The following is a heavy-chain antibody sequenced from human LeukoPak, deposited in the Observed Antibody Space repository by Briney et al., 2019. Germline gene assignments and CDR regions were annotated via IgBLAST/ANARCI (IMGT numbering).Heavy chain of an antibody. D-gene: IGHD6-13*01. CDR3: ARDFYFPGVAASDY. CDR2: ISYDGSNK. V-gene: IGHV3-30-3*01. J-gene: IGHJ4*02. CDR1: GFTFSDYY. Sequence: GGSLRLSCAASGFTFSDYYMSWIRQAPGKGLEWVAVISYDGSNKYYADSVKGRFTISRDNSKNTLYLQMNSLRAEDTAVYYCARDFYFPGVAASDYWGQGTLVTVSS.